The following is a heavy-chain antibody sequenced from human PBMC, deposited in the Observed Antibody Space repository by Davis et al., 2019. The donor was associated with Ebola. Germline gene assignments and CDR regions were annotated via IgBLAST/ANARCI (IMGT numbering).Heavy chain of an antibody. J-gene: IGHJ4*02. Sequence: SVKVSCKASGGTFSSYAISWVRQAPGQGLEWMGGIIPIFGTANYAQKFQGRVTITADKSTSTAYMELSSLRSEDTAVYYCARVLRGSYYVGFDYWGQGTLVTVSS. CDR3: ARVLRGSYYVGFDY. D-gene: IGHD1-26*01. V-gene: IGHV1-69*06. CDR1: GGTFSSYA. CDR2: IIPIFGTA.